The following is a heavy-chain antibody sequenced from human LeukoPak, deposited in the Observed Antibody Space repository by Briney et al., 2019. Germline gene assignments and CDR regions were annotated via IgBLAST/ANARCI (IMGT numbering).Heavy chain of an antibody. CDR3: AGDSTEHCSSTSCYVDWYFDL. D-gene: IGHD2-2*01. V-gene: IGHV3-33*01. CDR2: IWYDGSNK. Sequence: PGRSLRLSCAASGFTFSSYGMHWVRQAPGKGLEWVAVIWYDGSNKYYADSVKGRFTISRDNSKNTLYLQMNSLRAEDTAVYYCAGDSTEHCSSTSCYVDWYFDLWGRGTLVTVSS. J-gene: IGHJ2*01. CDR1: GFTFSSYG.